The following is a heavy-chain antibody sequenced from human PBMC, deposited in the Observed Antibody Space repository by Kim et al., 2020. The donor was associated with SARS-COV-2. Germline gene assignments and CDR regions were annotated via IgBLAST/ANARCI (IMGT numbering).Heavy chain of an antibody. V-gene: IGHV3-23*01. D-gene: IGHD2-15*01. J-gene: IGHJ4*02. Sequence: QYADSVKGRFTISRDNSKNTRFLQMKSLRAEDTAIYYCAKDTGSRSFDYWGQGTLLTVSS. CDR3: AKDTGSRSFDY.